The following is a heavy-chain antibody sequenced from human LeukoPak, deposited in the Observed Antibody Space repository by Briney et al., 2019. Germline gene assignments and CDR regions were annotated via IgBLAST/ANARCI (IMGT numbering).Heavy chain of an antibody. CDR3: ARLVSGYAELPDY. D-gene: IGHD3-22*01. J-gene: IGHJ4*02. CDR2: IYPGDSDT. V-gene: IGHV5-51*01. Sequence: GEXXKISCKGSGYRFTSYWIGWVRQMPGKGLEWMGIIYPGDSDTRYSPSFQGQATISADKSIGTAYLQWSSLKASDTAMYYCARLVSGYAELPDYWGQGTLDTVSS. CDR1: GYRFTSYW.